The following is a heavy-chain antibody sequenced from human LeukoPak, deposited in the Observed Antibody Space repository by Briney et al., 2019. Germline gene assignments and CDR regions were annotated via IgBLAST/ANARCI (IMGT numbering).Heavy chain of an antibody. J-gene: IGHJ4*02. CDR1: GYTFTGYY. CDR3: ARGGFDSSGLRSVYFDY. V-gene: IGHV1-2*04. CDR2: INPNSGGT. D-gene: IGHD3-22*01. Sequence: ASVTVSCKASGYTFTGYYMHWVRQAPGQGLEWMGWINPNSGGTNYAQKFQGWVTMTRDTSISTAYMELSRLRSDDTAVYYCARGGFDSSGLRSVYFDYWGQGTLVTVSS.